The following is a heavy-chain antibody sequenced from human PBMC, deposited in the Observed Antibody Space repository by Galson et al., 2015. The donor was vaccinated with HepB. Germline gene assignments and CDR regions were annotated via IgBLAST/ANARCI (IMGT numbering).Heavy chain of an antibody. CDR1: GFIFSNHY. V-gene: IGHV3-72*01. CDR3: ARGGV. Sequence: SLRLSCAASGFIFSNHYMDWVRQAPGKGLEWVARVRNKASSHTTEYAASVRGRFTIPTDDLKNSVYLQMNSLKNEDTALYYCARGGVWGKGTTVTVSS. J-gene: IGHJ6*04. D-gene: IGHD1-26*01. CDR2: VRNKASSHTT.